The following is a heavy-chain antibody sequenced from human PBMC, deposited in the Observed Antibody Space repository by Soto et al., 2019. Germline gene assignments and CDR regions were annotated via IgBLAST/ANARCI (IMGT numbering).Heavy chain of an antibody. CDR2: MSSRSDYI. CDR1: GFTFSTYS. Sequence: GGVLRLSCVASGFTFSTYSMNWVRQAPGKGLGWFSSMSSRSDYIFYADSVKGRFTISRDNAKNSLYLQMNSLRAEDTAVYYCARRYYYDTDNRDAFDIWGQGTLVTV. CDR3: ARRYYYDTDNRDAFDI. J-gene: IGHJ3*02. D-gene: IGHD3-22*01. V-gene: IGHV3-21*01.